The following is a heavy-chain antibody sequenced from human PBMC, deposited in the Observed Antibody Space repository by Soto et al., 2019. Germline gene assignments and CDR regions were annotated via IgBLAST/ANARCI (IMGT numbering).Heavy chain of an antibody. CDR3: ARGGYSGYDSTYYYYYMDV. CDR2: IIPILGKA. J-gene: IGHJ6*03. CDR1: GGTFSSYT. D-gene: IGHD5-12*01. V-gene: IGHV1-69*08. Sequence: QVQLVQSGAEVKKPGSSVKVSCKASGGTFSSYTISWVRQAPGQGLKWMGRIIPILGKANYAQKFQGRVTITADKSTSTAYMELSSLRSEDTAVYYCARGGYSGYDSTYYYYYMDVWGKGTTVTVSS.